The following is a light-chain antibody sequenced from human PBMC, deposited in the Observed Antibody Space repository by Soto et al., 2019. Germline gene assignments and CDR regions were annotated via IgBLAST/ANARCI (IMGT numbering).Light chain of an antibody. Sequence: EIVLTQSPATLSLSPGERATLSCRASQSISSYLAWYQQKPGQAPRLLIYDAPTRATGIPARFSGSGSGTDFTLTISSLEPEDFAVYYCQQRSNWPRFTFGPGTKVDIK. J-gene: IGKJ3*01. CDR1: QSISSY. V-gene: IGKV3-11*01. CDR2: DAP. CDR3: QQRSNWPRFT.